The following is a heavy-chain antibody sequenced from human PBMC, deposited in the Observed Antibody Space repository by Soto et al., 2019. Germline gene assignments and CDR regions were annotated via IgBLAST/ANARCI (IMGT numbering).Heavy chain of an antibody. CDR3: VIGLRSGWYHFDY. CDR1: GGSISSYY. D-gene: IGHD6-19*01. Sequence: SETLSLTCTVSGGSISSYYWSWIRQPPGKGLEWIGYIYYSGSTNYNPSLKSRVTISVDTSKNQFSLKLSSVTAEDTAVYYCVIGLRSGWYHFDYWCQAILVNVS. V-gene: IGHV4-59*01. J-gene: IGHJ4*02. CDR2: IYYSGST.